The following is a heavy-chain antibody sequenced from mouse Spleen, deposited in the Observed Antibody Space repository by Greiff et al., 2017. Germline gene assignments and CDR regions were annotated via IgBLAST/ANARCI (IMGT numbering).Heavy chain of an antibody. CDR1: GYTFTSYT. Sequence: VQLQQSGAELARPGASVKMSCKASGYTFTSYTMHWVKQRPGQGLEWIGYINPSSGYTKYNQKFKDKATLTADKSSSTAYMQLSSLTSEDSAVYYCASIHRYSAWFAYWGQGTLVTVSA. CDR2: INPSSGYT. V-gene: IGHV1-4*01. D-gene: IGHD2-14*01. J-gene: IGHJ3*01. CDR3: ASIHRYSAWFAY.